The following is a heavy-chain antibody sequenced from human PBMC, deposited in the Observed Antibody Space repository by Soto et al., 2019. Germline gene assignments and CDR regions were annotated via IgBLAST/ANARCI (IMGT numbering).Heavy chain of an antibody. CDR1: GGSISSGGYY. V-gene: IGHV4-39*01. D-gene: IGHD3-9*01. Sequence: PSETLSLTCTVSGGSISSGGYYWGWIRQPPGKGLQWIGTTYYSGSTYFNPSLKSRVTMSVDTSKNQFSLKLSSVTAADTAVYYRARYFDWLYHFDYWGQGTLVTVSS. J-gene: IGHJ4*02. CDR2: TYYSGST. CDR3: ARYFDWLYHFDY.